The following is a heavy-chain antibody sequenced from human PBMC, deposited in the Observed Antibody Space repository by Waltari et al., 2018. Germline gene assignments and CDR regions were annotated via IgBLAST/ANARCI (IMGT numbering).Heavy chain of an antibody. J-gene: IGHJ4*02. CDR1: GGSCRGYY. D-gene: IGHD2-15*01. CDR3: ASRTSLVVVSASPPAY. V-gene: IGHV4-34*01. CDR2: INHSGSP. Sequence: QVQLQQWGAGLLKPSKTLCLTCAVYGGSCRGYYRSRIRKPPGKGREWIGKINHSGSPNYHPLLKSGVTISVDTSKHHFSPTLGSVTAPVMSVYHCASRTSLVVVSASPPAYWAPGTLVTVSP.